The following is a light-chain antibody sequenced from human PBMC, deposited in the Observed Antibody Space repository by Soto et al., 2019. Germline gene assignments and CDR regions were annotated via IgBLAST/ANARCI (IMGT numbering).Light chain of an antibody. CDR2: GAS. CDR3: QQYGSSPST. CDR1: QSVRSSY. Sequence: EVVLTQSPGTLSLSPGERATLSCRASQSVRSSYLAWYQQKPGQAPRLLIYGASSRATGIPDRFSGSGSGTDFTLTIGRLEPEDFAVFYCQQYGSSPSTFGQGTKVEVK. V-gene: IGKV3-20*01. J-gene: IGKJ1*01.